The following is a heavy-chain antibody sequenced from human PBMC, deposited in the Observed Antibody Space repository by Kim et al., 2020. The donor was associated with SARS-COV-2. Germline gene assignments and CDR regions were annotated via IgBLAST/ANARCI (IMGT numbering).Heavy chain of an antibody. V-gene: IGHV4-34*01. CDR1: GGSFSGYY. CDR2: INHSGST. CDR3: ARGGRDGYNRRFDY. Sequence: SETLSLTCAVYGGSFSGYYWSWIRQPPGKGLEWIGEINHSGSTNYNPSLKSRVTISVDTSKNQFSLKLSSVTAADTAVYYCARGGRDGYNRRFDYWGQGTLVTVSS. J-gene: IGHJ4*02. D-gene: IGHD5-12*01.